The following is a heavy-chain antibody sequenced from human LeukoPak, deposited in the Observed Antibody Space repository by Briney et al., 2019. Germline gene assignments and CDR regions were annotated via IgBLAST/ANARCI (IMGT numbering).Heavy chain of an antibody. V-gene: IGHV3-13*01. CDR1: GFTFSTYN. D-gene: IGHD3-22*01. Sequence: GGSLRLSCTASGFTFSTYNRHWVRHPTGKGLEGVSAVGTAGDTYYPGSVKGRFTISRENAKNSLYLQMNSLRVGDTAVYYCARRGDSRGYYDAFDIWGQGTMVTVSS. CDR3: ARRGDSRGYYDAFDI. CDR2: VGTAGDT. J-gene: IGHJ3*02.